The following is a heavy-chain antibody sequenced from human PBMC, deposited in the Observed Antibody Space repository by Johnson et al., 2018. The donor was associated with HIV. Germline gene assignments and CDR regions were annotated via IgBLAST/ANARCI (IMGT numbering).Heavy chain of an antibody. Sequence: EVQLVESGGGVVRPVRSLRLSCAASGFTFSNYPMHWVRQAPGKGLEWVSVIYSGGTTYYADSVKGRFTISRDTSENTVHLQMNDLRAEDTAVYYCAREALPRGLQSSFGGAFDIWGQGTMVTVSS. CDR1: GFTFSNYP. CDR2: IYSGGTT. CDR3: AREALPRGLQSSFGGAFDI. V-gene: IGHV3-66*01. D-gene: IGHD3-16*01. J-gene: IGHJ3*02.